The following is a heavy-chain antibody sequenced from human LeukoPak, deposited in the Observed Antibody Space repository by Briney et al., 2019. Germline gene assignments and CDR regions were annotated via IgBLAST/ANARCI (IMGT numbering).Heavy chain of an antibody. CDR1: GFAFSSYA. Sequence: GGSLRLSCAASGFAFSSYAISWVRQAPGKGLEWVSSISGSGGSTYYADSVKGRFTISRDNFKNTLYLQVNSLRVEDAAVYYCAKDRGRYSYGSVDYWGQGTLVTVSS. V-gene: IGHV3-23*01. D-gene: IGHD5-12*01. CDR3: AKDRGRYSYGSVDY. J-gene: IGHJ4*02. CDR2: ISGSGGST.